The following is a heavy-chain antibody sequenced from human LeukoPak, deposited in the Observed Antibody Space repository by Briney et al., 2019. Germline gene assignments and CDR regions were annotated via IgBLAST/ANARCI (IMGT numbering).Heavy chain of an antibody. Sequence: GGSLRLSCAASGFTFTSYYVHWVRQAPGQGLEYMGVIYPHSDTTSYAQKFQGRVTMTRDTSTSTVYMELSSLRSEDTAVFFCAREAPRTLYFDYWGQGTLVTVSS. CDR2: IYPHSDTT. CDR3: AREAPRTLYFDY. J-gene: IGHJ4*02. CDR1: GFTFTSYY. V-gene: IGHV1-46*01. D-gene: IGHD3-16*01.